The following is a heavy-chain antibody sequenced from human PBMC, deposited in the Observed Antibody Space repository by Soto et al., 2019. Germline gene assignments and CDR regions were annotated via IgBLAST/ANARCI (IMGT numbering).Heavy chain of an antibody. J-gene: IGHJ3*01. CDR2: ISGSVGTT. D-gene: IGHD5-18*01. V-gene: IGHV3-23*01. CDR1: GFTFSSYA. Sequence: EVQLLASGGGLVQPGGSLRLSCAASGFTFSSYAMSWVRQAPGNGLEWVSVISGSVGTTYYADSVKGRFTFSRDNSKTKMYLQMNSLRAEDTGVYYCAKTANGWFSAFDLWGQGTMVTVSS. CDR3: AKTANGWFSAFDL.